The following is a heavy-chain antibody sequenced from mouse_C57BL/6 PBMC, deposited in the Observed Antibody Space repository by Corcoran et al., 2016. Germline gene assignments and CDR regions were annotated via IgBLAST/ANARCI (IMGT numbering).Heavy chain of an antibody. V-gene: IGHV3-6*01. CDR1: GYSITRGYY. CDR2: ISYDGSN. Sequence: DVQLQESEPGLVKPSQSLSLTSSVTGYSITRGYYWNWIRQFPGNKLEWMGYISYDGSNNYNPSLKNRISITRDTSKNQFFLKLNSVTTEDTATYYCARELLFAYWGKATLVTVSA. J-gene: IGHJ3*01. CDR3: ARELLFAY.